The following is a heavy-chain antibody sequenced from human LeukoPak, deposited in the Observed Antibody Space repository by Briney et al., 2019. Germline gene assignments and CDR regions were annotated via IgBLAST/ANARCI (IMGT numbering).Heavy chain of an antibody. CDR2: ISYDGSNK. V-gene: IGHV3-30-3*01. D-gene: IGHD5-24*01. CDR1: GLTFSSYA. CDR3: ARDPSEMATKLTFDY. J-gene: IGHJ4*02. Sequence: GGSLRLSCAASGLTFSSYAMHWVRQAPGKGLGWVAVISYDGSNKYYADSVKGRFTISRDNSKNTLYLQMNSLRAEDTAVYYCARDPSEMATKLTFDYWGQGTLVTVSS.